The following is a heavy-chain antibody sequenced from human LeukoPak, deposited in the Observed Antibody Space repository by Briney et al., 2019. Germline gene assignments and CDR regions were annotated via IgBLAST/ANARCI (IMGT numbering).Heavy chain of an antibody. CDR2: IYSGGST. V-gene: IGHV3-66*01. J-gene: IGHJ6*02. CDR3: AKGYILTGEPYYYYGMDV. Sequence: PGGSLRLSCAASGFTVSSNYMSWVRQAPGKGLEWVSVIYSGGSTYYADSVKGRFTISRDNSKNTLYLQMNSLRAEDTAVYYCAKGYILTGEPYYYYGMDVWGQGTTVTVSS. D-gene: IGHD3-9*01. CDR1: GFTVSSNY.